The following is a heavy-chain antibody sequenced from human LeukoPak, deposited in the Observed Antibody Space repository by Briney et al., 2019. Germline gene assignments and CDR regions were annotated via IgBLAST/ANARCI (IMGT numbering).Heavy chain of an antibody. J-gene: IGHJ4*02. CDR3: AKERGYYYDSSGYLY. CDR2: ISGSGGST. Sequence: PGGSLRLPCAASGFTFSSYAMSWVRQAPGKGLEWVSAISGSGGSTYYADSVKGRFTISRDNSKNTLYLQMNSLRAEDTAVYYCAKERGYYYDSSGYLYWGQGTLVTVSS. D-gene: IGHD3-22*01. CDR1: GFTFSSYA. V-gene: IGHV3-23*01.